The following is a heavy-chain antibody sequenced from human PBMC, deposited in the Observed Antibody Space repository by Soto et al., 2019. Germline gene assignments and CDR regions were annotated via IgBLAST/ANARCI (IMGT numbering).Heavy chain of an antibody. CDR1: GFSLSTSGVG. V-gene: IGHV2-5*02. J-gene: IGHJ2*01. Sequence: QITLKESGPTLVKPTQPLTLTCTFSGFSLSTSGVGVGWIRQPPGKALEWLALIYWDDDKRYSPSLKSRLTITKDTSKNQVVLTMTNMDPVDTATYYCALVDTIYYSGSGSWWYFDLWGRGTLVTVSS. CDR3: ALVDTIYYSGSGSWWYFDL. D-gene: IGHD3-10*01. CDR2: IYWDDDK.